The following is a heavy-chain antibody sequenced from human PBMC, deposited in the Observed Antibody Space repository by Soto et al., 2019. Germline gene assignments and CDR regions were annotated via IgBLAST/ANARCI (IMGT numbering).Heavy chain of an antibody. Sequence: ASVKGSCKASGYSFTGYYMHWVRQAPGQGLEWMGWINPNSGGTNYAQKFQGWVPMTRDTSISTAYMELSRLRSDDTAVYYCARGYYDILAGRPLRGFDSWGQGQMVPV. J-gene: IGHJ3*02. CDR2: INPNSGGT. V-gene: IGHV1-2*04. D-gene: IGHD3-9*01. CDR3: ARGYYDILAGRPLRGFDS. CDR1: GYSFTGYY.